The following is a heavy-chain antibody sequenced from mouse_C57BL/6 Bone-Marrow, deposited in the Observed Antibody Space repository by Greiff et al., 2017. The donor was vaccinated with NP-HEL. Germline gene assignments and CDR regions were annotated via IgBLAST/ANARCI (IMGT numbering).Heavy chain of an antibody. Sequence: EVKLVESGGGLVQSGRSLRLSCATSGFTFSDFYMEWVRQAPGKGLEWIAASRNKANDYTTEYSASVKGRFIVSRDTSQSILYLQMNDLRAEDTAIYYCARDAPRGYYGSSYWYFDVWGTGTTVTVSS. D-gene: IGHD1-1*01. V-gene: IGHV7-1*01. CDR3: ARDAPRGYYGSSYWYFDV. CDR1: GFTFSDFY. CDR2: SRNKANDYTT. J-gene: IGHJ1*03.